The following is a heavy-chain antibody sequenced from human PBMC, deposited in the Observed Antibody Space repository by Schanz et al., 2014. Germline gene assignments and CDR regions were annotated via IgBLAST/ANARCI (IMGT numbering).Heavy chain of an antibody. D-gene: IGHD6-19*01. Sequence: EVKLVESGGGLAQPGGSLRLSCEASGFTFSGSVMHWVRQAPGKGLEWVAVIYSGGSTFYTDSVKGRFTISRDNSKNTLYLQMNSLIAEDTAVYYCAKCIGWYGRCAFDIWGQGTMVTVSS. V-gene: IGHV3-66*01. CDR1: GFTFSGSV. CDR3: AKCIGWYGRCAFDI. J-gene: IGHJ3*02. CDR2: IYSGGST.